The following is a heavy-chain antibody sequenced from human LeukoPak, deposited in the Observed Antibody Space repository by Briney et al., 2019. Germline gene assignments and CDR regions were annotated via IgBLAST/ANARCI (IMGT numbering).Heavy chain of an antibody. V-gene: IGHV3-30*02. J-gene: IGHJ4*02. CDR3: AKDTYAYCSGGSCYPNY. CDR1: GFAFSSYG. Sequence: GGSLRLSCVASGFAFSSYGMHWVRQAPGKGQEWVAFIRYDGSNKYYADSVKGRFTISRDNCKNTLYLQMNSLRAEDTAVYYCAKDTYAYCSGGSCYPNYWGQGTLVTVSS. D-gene: IGHD2-15*01. CDR2: IRYDGSNK.